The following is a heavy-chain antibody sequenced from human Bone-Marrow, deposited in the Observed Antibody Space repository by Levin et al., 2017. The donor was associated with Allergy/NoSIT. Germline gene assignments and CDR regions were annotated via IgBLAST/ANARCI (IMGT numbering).Heavy chain of an antibody. CDR1: GFTFSSYG. CDR2: ISYDGSNK. Sequence: GGSLRLSCAASGFTFSSYGMHWVRQAPGKGLEWLAVISYDGSNKYYADSVKGRFTISRDNSKNTLYLQMNSLRAEDTAVYYCAKDGKGGGLGSGYSGYDWVVRYYYYYGMDVWGQGTTVTVSS. J-gene: IGHJ6*02. D-gene: IGHD5-12*01. CDR3: AKDGKGGGLGSGYSGYDWVVRYYYYYGMDV. V-gene: IGHV3-30*18.